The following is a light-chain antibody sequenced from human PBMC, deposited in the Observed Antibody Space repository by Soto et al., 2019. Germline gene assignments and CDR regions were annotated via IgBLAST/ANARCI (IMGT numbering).Light chain of an antibody. V-gene: IGKV3D-20*02. J-gene: IGKJ5*01. CDR1: QSVSSSF. CDR3: QQRINWPPGVT. CDR2: DAS. Sequence: VLTQSPGTLALSPGERATLACRASQSVSSSFLAWYQQNPGQAPRLLIYDASDRATGIPARFSGSGSGTDFTLTISSLEPEDFAVYYCQQRINWPPGVTFGQGTRLEIK.